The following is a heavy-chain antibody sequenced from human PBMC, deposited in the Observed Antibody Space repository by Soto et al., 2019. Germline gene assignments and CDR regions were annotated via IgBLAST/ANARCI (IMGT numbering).Heavy chain of an antibody. CDR2: ISYYGSDN. J-gene: IGHJ4*02. V-gene: IGHV3-30*18. CDR3: AKDQRVKQQLVQPRLYFDY. D-gene: IGHD6-13*01. CDR1: GSTGGRDG. Sequence: RAALRVSSAVAGSTGGRDGLPWVRQDPVKGLELVAVISYYGSDNYYAVSVKCRFTISIDKSKNTLYLQMNSQRAEDTAVYYFAKDQRVKQQLVQPRLYFDYWGRGTLVTVSS.